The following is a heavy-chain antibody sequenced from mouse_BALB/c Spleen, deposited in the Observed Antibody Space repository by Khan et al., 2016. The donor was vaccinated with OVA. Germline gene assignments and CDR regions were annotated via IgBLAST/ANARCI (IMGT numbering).Heavy chain of an antibody. Sequence: EAKLEVSGGDLVKPGGSLKLSCAVSGFTFSTYGMSWVRQTPDMRLEWVATISTGGHYTYYPDSVKGRFTISRDNAMNTLYLQMSILKSEDTAIYYCTRLAYYYNSEGFAYWGQGTLVAVSA. CDR3: TRLAYYYNSEGFAY. V-gene: IGHV5-6*02. J-gene: IGHJ3*01. CDR2: ISTGGHYT. CDR1: GFTFSTYG. D-gene: IGHD1-1*01.